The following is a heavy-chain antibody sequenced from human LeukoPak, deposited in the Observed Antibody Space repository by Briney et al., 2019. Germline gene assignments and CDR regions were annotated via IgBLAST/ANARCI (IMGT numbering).Heavy chain of an antibody. V-gene: IGHV4-34*01. CDR2: INHSGST. CDR3: ARVPSRRGYGCSTRCRRPYYYDMDV. J-gene: IGHJ6*03. CDR1: GGSYSGYY. Sequence: PSETLSLTCLHRGGSYSGYYWSRIRQPPGKGLEWIGEINHSGSTNYNPSLKSRVTISVDTSKNQFSLSLSSVTAADAAVYYCARVPSRRGYGCSTRCRRPYYYDMDVWGKGTTVTVSS. D-gene: IGHD2-2*01.